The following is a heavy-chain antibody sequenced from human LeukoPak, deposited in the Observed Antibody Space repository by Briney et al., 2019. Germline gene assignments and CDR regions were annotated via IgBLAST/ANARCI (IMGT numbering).Heavy chain of an antibody. CDR1: GGSISSYY. Sequence: SETLSPTCTVSGGSISSYYWSWIRQPPGKGLQWIGYIYYSGSTNYNPSLKSRVTISVDTSKNQFSRKLSSVTAADTAVYYCALYGDSSGLDYWGQGTLVTVSS. CDR3: ALYGDSSGLDY. D-gene: IGHD4-17*01. J-gene: IGHJ4*02. CDR2: IYYSGST. V-gene: IGHV4-59*08.